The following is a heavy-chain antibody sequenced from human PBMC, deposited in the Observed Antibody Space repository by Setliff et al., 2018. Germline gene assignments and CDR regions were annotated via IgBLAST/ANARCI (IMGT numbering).Heavy chain of an antibody. V-gene: IGHV1-8*02. CDR1: GYTLTNYD. Sequence: ASVKVSCKASGYTLTNYDINWLRQAAGQGLEWMGWISAYNGNTVYAQKFQGRLTITRDTSTSTVYMELSSLQSEDTAVFYCARDRGSPARLTWGPDFDFWGQGTLVTVSS. D-gene: IGHD1-1*01. CDR3: ARDRGSPARLTWGPDFDF. CDR2: ISAYNGNT. J-gene: IGHJ4*02.